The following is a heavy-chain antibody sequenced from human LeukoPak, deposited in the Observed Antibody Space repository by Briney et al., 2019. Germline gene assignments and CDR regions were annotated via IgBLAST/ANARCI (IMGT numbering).Heavy chain of an antibody. CDR3: ASTTGYSSSWYYFDY. Sequence: SETLSLACTVSGGSISSYYWSWIRQPPGKGLEWIGYIYYSGSTNYNTSLKSRVTISVDTSKNQFSLKLSSVTAADTAVYYCASTTGYSSSWYYFDYWGQGTLVTVSS. CDR2: IYYSGST. V-gene: IGHV4-59*01. CDR1: GGSISSYY. D-gene: IGHD6-13*01. J-gene: IGHJ4*02.